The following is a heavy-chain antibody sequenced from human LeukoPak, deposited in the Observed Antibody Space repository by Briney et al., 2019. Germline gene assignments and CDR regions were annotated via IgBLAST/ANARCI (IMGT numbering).Heavy chain of an antibody. V-gene: IGHV4-39*01. CDR2: IYYSGST. Sequence: SETLSLTCTVSGGSISSSSYYWGWIRQPPGKGLEWIGSIYYSGSTYYNPSLKSRVTISVDTSKNQFSLKLSSVTAADTAVYYCARHPVSYYDILTGYYPGYFDYWGQGTLVTVSS. D-gene: IGHD3-9*01. J-gene: IGHJ4*02. CDR1: GGSISSSSYY. CDR3: ARHPVSYYDILTGYYPGYFDY.